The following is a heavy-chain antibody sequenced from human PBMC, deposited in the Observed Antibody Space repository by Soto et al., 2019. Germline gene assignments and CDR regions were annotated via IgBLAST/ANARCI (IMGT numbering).Heavy chain of an antibody. J-gene: IGHJ4*02. CDR1: GFTFSSYS. D-gene: IGHD6-19*01. Sequence: KPGGSLRLSCAASGFTFSSYSMNWVRQAPGKGLEWVSSISSSSYIYYADSVKGRFTISRDNAKNSLYLQMNSLRAEDTAVYYCARAVVAVAGQGDYWGQGTLVTVSS. V-gene: IGHV3-21*01. CDR2: ISSSSYI. CDR3: ARAVVAVAGQGDY.